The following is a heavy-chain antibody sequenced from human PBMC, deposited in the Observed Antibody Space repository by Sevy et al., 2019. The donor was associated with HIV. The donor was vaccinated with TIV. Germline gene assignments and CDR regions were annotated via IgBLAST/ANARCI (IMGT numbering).Heavy chain of an antibody. CDR1: GGSISSYY. CDR2: IYYSGST. J-gene: IGHJ4*02. CDR3: ARKEDGTGYFDY. V-gene: IGHV4-59*01. Sequence: SETLSLTYTVSGGSISSYYWSWIRQPPGKGLEWIGYIYYSGSTNYNPSLKSRVTISVDTSKNQFSLNLRSVTAADTAVYYCARKEDGTGYFDYWGQRTLVTVSS.